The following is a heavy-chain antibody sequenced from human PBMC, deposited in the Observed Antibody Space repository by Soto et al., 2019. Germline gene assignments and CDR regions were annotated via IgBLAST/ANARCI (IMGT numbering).Heavy chain of an antibody. CDR1: GYTFTSYD. J-gene: IGHJ4*02. CDR3: ARNLAAGNFDY. V-gene: IGHV1-18*01. D-gene: IGHD6-13*01. Sequence: ASVKVNCKASGYTFTSYDSMWVRQATGQGLEWMGWISAYNGNTNYAQKLQGRVTMTADTSTSTAYMELRSLRSDDTAVYYCARNLAAGNFDYWGQGTLVTGSS. CDR2: ISAYNGNT.